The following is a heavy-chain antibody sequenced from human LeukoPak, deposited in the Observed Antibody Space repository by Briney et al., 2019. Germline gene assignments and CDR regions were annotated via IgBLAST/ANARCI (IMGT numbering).Heavy chain of an antibody. CDR2: IIPIFSAA. CDR1: GGTFSSYA. J-gene: IGHJ6*03. CDR3: ARGVGFLEYSYYYMDV. V-gene: IGHV1-69*05. D-gene: IGHD3-3*02. Sequence: GASVTVSCKASGGTFSSYAISWVRQAPGQGLEWMGGIIPIFSAANYARKFQGRVTITTDESTSTAYMELTSLRSEDTAVYYCARGVGFLEYSYYYMDVWGKGTTVTVSS.